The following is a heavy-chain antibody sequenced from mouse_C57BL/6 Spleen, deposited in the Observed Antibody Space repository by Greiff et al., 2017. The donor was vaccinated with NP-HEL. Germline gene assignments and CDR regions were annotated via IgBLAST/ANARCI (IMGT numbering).Heavy chain of an antibody. CDR1: GYTFTSYW. CDR2: IDPSDSYT. J-gene: IGHJ2*01. V-gene: IGHV1-69*01. CDR3: ARDSHFDY. Sequence: QVHVKQPGAELVMPGASVKLSCKASGYTFTSYWMHWVKQRPGQGLEWIGEIDPSDSYTNYNQKFKGKSTLTVDKSSSTAYMQLSSLTAEDSAVYYSARDSHFDYWGQGTTLTVSS.